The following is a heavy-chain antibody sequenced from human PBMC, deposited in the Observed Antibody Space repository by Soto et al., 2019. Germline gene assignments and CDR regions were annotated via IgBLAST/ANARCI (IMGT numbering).Heavy chain of an antibody. CDR1: GFTFSSYA. D-gene: IGHD3-10*01. V-gene: IGHV3-30-3*01. J-gene: IGHJ3*02. CDR3: ARAMIIIRHAFDI. CDR2: ISYDGSNK. Sequence: GGSLRLSCAASGFTFSSYAMHWVRQAPGKGLEWVAVISYDGSNKYYADSVKGRFTISRDNSKNTLYLQMNSLRAEDTAVYYCARAMIIIRHAFDIWGQGTMVTVSS.